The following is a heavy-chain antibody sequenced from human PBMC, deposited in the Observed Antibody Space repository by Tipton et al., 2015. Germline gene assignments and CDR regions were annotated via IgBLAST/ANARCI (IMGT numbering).Heavy chain of an antibody. CDR2: IHYSGST. CDR3: ARARGRHGGLFDS. J-gene: IGHJ4*02. V-gene: IGHV4-59*01. CDR1: SDSISKYY. Sequence: LRLSCTVSSDSISKYYWSWIRQPPGKELEWIGYIHYSGSTNYNPSLKSRVTISVDTSKTQFSLKVSSVTAADTAMYYCARARGRHGGLFDSWGQGILVTVSS. D-gene: IGHD4-23*01.